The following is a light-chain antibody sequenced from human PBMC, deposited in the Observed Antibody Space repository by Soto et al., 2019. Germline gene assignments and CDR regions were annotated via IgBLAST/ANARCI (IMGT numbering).Light chain of an antibody. CDR1: SSDVGGYNY. V-gene: IGLV2-14*01. J-gene: IGLJ1*01. CDR2: EVS. CDR3: SSYTSSSPLGYV. Sequence: QSALTQPASVSGSPGQSITISCTGTSSDVGGYNYVSWYQQHPGKAPKLMIYEVSNRPSGVSNRFSGSKSGNTASLTISGLQAGDEADYYCSSYTSSSPLGYVFGTGTKLTFL.